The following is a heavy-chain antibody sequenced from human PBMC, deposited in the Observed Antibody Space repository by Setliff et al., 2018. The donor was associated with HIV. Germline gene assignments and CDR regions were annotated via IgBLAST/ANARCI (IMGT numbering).Heavy chain of an antibody. J-gene: IGHJ4*02. CDR3: ARAMKTMVRGVMGY. CDR2: ISAYNGNT. D-gene: IGHD3-10*01. Sequence: GASVKVSCKASGYTFTSYGISWVRQAPGQGLEWMGWISAYNGNTNYAQKLQGRVTMTTDTSTSTAYMELRSLRSDDTAVYYCARAMKTMVRGVMGYWGQGTLVTVS. CDR1: GYTFTSYG. V-gene: IGHV1-18*01.